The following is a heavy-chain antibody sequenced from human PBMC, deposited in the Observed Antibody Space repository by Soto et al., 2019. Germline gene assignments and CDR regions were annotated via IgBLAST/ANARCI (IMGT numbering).Heavy chain of an antibody. V-gene: IGHV4-34*01. J-gene: IGHJ4*02. Sequence: QVQLQQWGAGLLKPSETLSLTCAVYGGSFSGYYWSWIRQPPGKGLEWIGEINHSGSTNYNPSLKRRVSISVDTSKNQFSRKLSSVTAADTAVYYCARRGGTPYWGQGTLVTVSS. CDR1: GGSFSGYY. CDR2: INHSGST. D-gene: IGHD3-16*01. CDR3: ARRGGTPY.